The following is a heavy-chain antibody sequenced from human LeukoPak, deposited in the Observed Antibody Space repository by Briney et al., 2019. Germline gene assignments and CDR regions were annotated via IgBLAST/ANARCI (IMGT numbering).Heavy chain of an antibody. CDR3: ARRITSNCFDP. Sequence: SETLSLTCTVSGGSISSYYWSWVRQAPGKGLEWIGYMHYSGSSNYNPSLKSRLTMSVDTSKNQFSLKLSSVTAADTAVYYCARRITSNCFDPWGQGTLVTVSS. D-gene: IGHD3-10*01. CDR1: GGSISSYY. J-gene: IGHJ5*02. V-gene: IGHV4-59*01. CDR2: MHYSGSS.